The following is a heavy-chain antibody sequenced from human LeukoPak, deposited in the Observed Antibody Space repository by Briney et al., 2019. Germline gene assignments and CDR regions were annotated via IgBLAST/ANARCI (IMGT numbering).Heavy chain of an antibody. V-gene: IGHV1-69*13. Sequence: ASVKVSCKASGGTFSSYAISWVRQAPGQGLEWMGGIIPIFGTANYAQKFQGRVTITADESTSTAYMELSSLRSEDTAVYYCARDLCQHDSIEFNYYYYGMDVWGQGTTVTVSS. CDR2: IIPIFGTA. CDR3: ARDLCQHDSIEFNYYYYGMDV. J-gene: IGHJ6*02. D-gene: IGHD1-1*01. CDR1: GGTFSSYA.